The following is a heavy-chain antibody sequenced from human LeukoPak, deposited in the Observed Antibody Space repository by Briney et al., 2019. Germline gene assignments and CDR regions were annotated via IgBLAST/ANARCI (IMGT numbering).Heavy chain of an antibody. CDR2: LYYSGST. CDR3: ARLVGTTQKGYYFDY. D-gene: IGHD1/OR15-1a*01. V-gene: IGHV4-59*08. Sequence: SETLSLTCSVSGGSISSFYWSWIRQPPGKGLEWIGSLYYSGSTNNNPSLKSRVTISVDTSKNQFSLKLSSVTAADTAVYYCARLVGTTQKGYYFDYWGQGTLVTVSS. J-gene: IGHJ4*02. CDR1: GGSISSFY.